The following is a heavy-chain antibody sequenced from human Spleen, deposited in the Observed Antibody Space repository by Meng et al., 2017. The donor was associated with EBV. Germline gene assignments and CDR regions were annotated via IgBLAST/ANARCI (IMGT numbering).Heavy chain of an antibody. CDR2: IYWDDDK. J-gene: IGHJ4*02. CDR3: ARLNVAFDY. CDR1: GFSLSTSGVG. V-gene: IGHV2-5*02. Sequence: QITLKESGPTLEKPTETLTLTCTFSGFSLSTSGVGVGLIRQPPGKALEWLTLIYWDDDKRYSPSLKNRLAISKDTSKNQVVLTMTNMDPVDTATYYCARLNVAFDYWGQGTLVTVSS.